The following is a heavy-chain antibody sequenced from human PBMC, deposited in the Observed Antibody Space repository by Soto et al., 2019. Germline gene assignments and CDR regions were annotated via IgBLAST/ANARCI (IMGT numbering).Heavy chain of an antibody. D-gene: IGHD4-4*01. CDR1: GGTFSSSA. Sequence: QVQLVQSGAEMKEPGSSVKVSCKTSGGTFSSSAISWLRQAPGQGLEWMGGIIPLFRTPDYAQKFQGRVTIAADASTSTAYMELSSLRSEDTAVYYCARDNDRLQLGGNSYYILDVWGQGTTITVSS. V-gene: IGHV1-69*12. CDR2: IIPLFRTP. CDR3: ARDNDRLQLGGNSYYILDV. J-gene: IGHJ6*02.